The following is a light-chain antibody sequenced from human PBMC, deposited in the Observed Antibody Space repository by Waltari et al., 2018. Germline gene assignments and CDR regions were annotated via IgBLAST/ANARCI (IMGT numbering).Light chain of an antibody. J-gene: IGKJ2*01. CDR3: QQYNNWHSYT. CDR1: QSISSN. Sequence: EIVMTQSPATLSVSPGERATLSCRACQSISSNLAWYQQRPGQAPSLLIYDASTRATGVPARFSGSGSGTEFTLTISSLQSEDFAIYYCQQYNNWHSYTFGQGTRLEIK. V-gene: IGKV3-15*01. CDR2: DAS.